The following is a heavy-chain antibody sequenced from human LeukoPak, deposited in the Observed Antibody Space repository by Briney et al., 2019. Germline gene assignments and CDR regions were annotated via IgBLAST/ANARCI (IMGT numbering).Heavy chain of an antibody. CDR3: AKSQIPGILTDGLPPSGAFDI. J-gene: IGHJ3*02. D-gene: IGHD2/OR15-2a*01. V-gene: IGHV3-9*01. CDR2: ISWNSGSI. Sequence: PGGSLRLSCAASGFTFDDYAMHWVRHAPGKGLEWVSGISWNSGSIGYADSVKGRFTISRDNAKNSLYLQMNSLRAEDTALYYCAKSQIPGILTDGLPPSGAFDIWGQGTMVTVSS. CDR1: GFTFDDYA.